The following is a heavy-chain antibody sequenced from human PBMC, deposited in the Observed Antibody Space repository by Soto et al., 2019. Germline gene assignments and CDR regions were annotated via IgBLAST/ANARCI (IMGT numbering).Heavy chain of an antibody. V-gene: IGHV3-11*05. D-gene: IGHD2-2*03. Sequence: QVRLVESGGGLVKPGGSLRLSCAASGFTFSDYYMSWFRQAPGKGLECISYISGSYYTNYADSVKGRFTISRDNANKSVYLQMNSVRAEDTAVYYCARPGYCSTATCYVPKDYWGQGTLVTVSS. J-gene: IGHJ4*02. CDR2: ISGSYYT. CDR3: ARPGYCSTATCYVPKDY. CDR1: GFTFSDYY.